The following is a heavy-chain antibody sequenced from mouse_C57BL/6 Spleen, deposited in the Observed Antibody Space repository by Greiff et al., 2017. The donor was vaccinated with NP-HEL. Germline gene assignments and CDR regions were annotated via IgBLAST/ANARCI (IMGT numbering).Heavy chain of an antibody. CDR3: ARLTTVVATRYFDV. CDR1: GYTFTSYW. V-gene: IGHV1-50*01. J-gene: IGHJ1*03. D-gene: IGHD1-1*01. Sequence: QVQLQQPGAELVKPGASVKLSCKASGYTFTSYWMQWVKQRPGQGLEWIGEIDPSDSYTNYNQKFKGKATLTVDTSSSTAYMQLSSLTSEDSAVYYCARLTTVVATRYFDVWGTGTTVTVSS. CDR2: IDPSDSYT.